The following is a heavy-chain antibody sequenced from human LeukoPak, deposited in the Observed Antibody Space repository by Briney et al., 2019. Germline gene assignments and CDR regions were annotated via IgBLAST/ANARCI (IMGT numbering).Heavy chain of an antibody. CDR3: ARDSHPYYYDSRRFDY. Sequence: SQTLSLTCTVSGGSISSGGYYWSWIRQHPGKGLEWIGYIYYSGSTYYNPSLKSRVTISVDTSKNQFSLKLSSVTAADTAVYYCARDSHPYYYDSRRFDYWGQGTLVTVSS. J-gene: IGHJ4*02. D-gene: IGHD3-22*01. V-gene: IGHV4-31*03. CDR2: IYYSGST. CDR1: GGSISSGGYY.